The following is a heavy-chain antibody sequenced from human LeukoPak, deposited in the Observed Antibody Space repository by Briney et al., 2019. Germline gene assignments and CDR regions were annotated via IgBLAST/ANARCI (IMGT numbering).Heavy chain of an antibody. Sequence: PGGSLRLSCAASGFTFSSYGMHWVRQAPGKRLEWVAVIWYDGSNKYYADSVKGRFTISRDNSKNTLYLQMNSLRAEDTAVYYCARDSGGISVVIPNWFDPWGQGTLVTVSS. J-gene: IGHJ5*02. CDR1: GFTFSSYG. CDR3: ARDSGGISVVIPNWFDP. CDR2: IWYDGSNK. V-gene: IGHV3-33*01. D-gene: IGHD3-22*01.